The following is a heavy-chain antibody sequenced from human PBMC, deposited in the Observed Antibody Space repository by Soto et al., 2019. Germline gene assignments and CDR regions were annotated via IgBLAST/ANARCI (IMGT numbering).Heavy chain of an antibody. D-gene: IGHD3-10*01. CDR1: GFTFSAYG. CDR3: AKDRMGAGVRGYFDY. Sequence: QVQLVESGGGVVQPGRSLRLSCAGSGFTFSAYGMDWVRQAPGKGLEWVAVISYDGSNKYYADSVKGRFTISRDNSKNTLYLKMNRLRAEDTAVYYCAKDRMGAGVRGYFDYWGQGTLVTVSS. CDR2: ISYDGSNK. J-gene: IGHJ4*02. V-gene: IGHV3-30*18.